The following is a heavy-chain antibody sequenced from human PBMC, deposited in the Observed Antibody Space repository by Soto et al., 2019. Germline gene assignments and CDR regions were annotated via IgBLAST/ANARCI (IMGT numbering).Heavy chain of an antibody. CDR1: GGSISSGGYY. V-gene: IGHV4-31*03. J-gene: IGHJ4*02. Sequence: SETLSLTCTVSGGSISSGGYYWSWIRQHPGKGLEWIGYIYYSGSTYYNPSLKSRVTISVDTSKNQFSLKLSSVTAADTAVYYCEREVPTGVTTWGQGTLVTVSS. D-gene: IGHD4-4*01. CDR3: EREVPTGVTT. CDR2: IYYSGST.